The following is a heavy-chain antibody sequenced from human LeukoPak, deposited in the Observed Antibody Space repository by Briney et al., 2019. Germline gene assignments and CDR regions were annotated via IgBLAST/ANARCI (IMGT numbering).Heavy chain of an antibody. J-gene: IGHJ4*02. CDR2: ISTSSSFI. CDR1: GFTFSKHS. Sequence: GGSLRLSCAASGFTFSKHSMNWVRQAPGKGLEWISSISTSSSFIYYADSVRGRFTISRDNAKSSLYLQMNSLRAEDTAVYYCARGLFWAYDFWSGYYYFDYWGQGTLVTVSS. CDR3: ARGLFWAYDFWSGYYYFDY. D-gene: IGHD3-3*01. V-gene: IGHV3-21*01.